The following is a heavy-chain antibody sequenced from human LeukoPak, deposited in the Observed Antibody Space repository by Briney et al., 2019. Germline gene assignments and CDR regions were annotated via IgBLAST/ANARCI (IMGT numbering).Heavy chain of an antibody. Sequence: SETLSLTCTVSGGSISSSSYYWGWIRQPPGKGLEWIGSIYYSGSTYYNPSLKSRVTISVDTSKNQFSLKLSSVTAADTAVYYCARDQGEAVAGTIDYWGQGTLVTVSS. V-gene: IGHV4-39*02. J-gene: IGHJ4*02. CDR3: ARDQGEAVAGTIDY. CDR2: IYYSGST. D-gene: IGHD6-19*01. CDR1: GGSISSSSYY.